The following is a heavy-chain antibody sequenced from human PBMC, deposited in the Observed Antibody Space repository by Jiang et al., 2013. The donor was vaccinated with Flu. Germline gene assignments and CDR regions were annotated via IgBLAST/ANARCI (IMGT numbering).Heavy chain of an antibody. CDR2: IYWDDDK. J-gene: IGHJ4*02. CDR1: GFSLSTSGVG. Sequence: KPTQTLTLTCSFSGFSLSTSGVGVGWIRQPPGKALEWLALIYWDDDKRYSPSLKSRLTITKGTSKNQVVLTMTDMDPVDTATYSCAHSKETSGYYHYFDFWGQGILVTVSS. V-gene: IGHV2-5*02. CDR3: AHSKETSGYYHYFDF. D-gene: IGHD3-22*01.